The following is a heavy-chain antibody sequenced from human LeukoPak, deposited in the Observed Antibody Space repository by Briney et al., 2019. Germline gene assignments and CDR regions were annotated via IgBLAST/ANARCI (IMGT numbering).Heavy chain of an antibody. D-gene: IGHD1-14*01. V-gene: IGHV1-69*01. CDR1: GGTFSSYA. Sequence: ASVKVSCKASGGTFSSYAISWVRQAPGQGLEWMGGIIPIFGTANYAPKFQGRVTITADESTSTAYMELSSLRSEDRAVYYCARVYQSGYYMDVWGKGTTVTVSS. J-gene: IGHJ6*03. CDR2: IIPIFGTA. CDR3: ARVYQSGYYMDV.